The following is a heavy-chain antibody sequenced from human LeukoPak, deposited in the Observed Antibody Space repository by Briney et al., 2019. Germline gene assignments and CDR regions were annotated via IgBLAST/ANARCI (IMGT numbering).Heavy chain of an antibody. D-gene: IGHD2-15*01. V-gene: IGHV4-4*07. CDR1: GGSISSYY. J-gene: IGHJ4*02. CDR3: ARAYCSGGSCYSDY. Sequence: SETLSLTCTVSGGSISSYYWSWIRQPAGKGLEWIGRIYTSGSTNYNPSLKGRVTMSVDTSKNQFSLKLSSVTAADTAVYYCARAYCSGGSCYSDYWGQGTLVTVSS. CDR2: IYTSGST.